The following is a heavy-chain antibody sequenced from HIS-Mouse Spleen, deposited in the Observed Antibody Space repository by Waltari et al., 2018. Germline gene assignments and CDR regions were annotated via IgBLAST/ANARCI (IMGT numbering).Heavy chain of an antibody. Sequence: QLQLQESGPGLVKPSETLSLTCTVSGGSISSSSYYWGWIRQPPGKGLEGNWSIYYSGTTYNNPTPKSRVTISVDTAKTQFSLKRSSVTAADTAVYYCAREIPYSSSWYDWYFDLWGRGTLVTVSS. V-gene: IGHV4-39*07. J-gene: IGHJ2*01. CDR2: IYYSGTT. CDR1: GGSISSSSYY. D-gene: IGHD6-13*01. CDR3: AREIPYSSSWYDWYFDL.